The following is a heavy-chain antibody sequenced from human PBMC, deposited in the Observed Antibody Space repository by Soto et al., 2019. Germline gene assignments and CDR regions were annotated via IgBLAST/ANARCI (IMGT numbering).Heavy chain of an antibody. V-gene: IGHV4-39*01. D-gene: IGHD6-13*01. J-gene: IGHJ6*02. CDR3: ARHSSSWYRTAYYRMDV. CDR1: GGSISRSSYY. Sequence: SETRSLTGSVSGGSISRSSYYWGWIRQPPGKGLEWIGSIYYSGSTYYTPSLKSRVTISVDTSKNQFSLKLSSVTAADTAVYYCARHSSSWYRTAYYRMDVWGQGTTVTVSS. CDR2: IYYSGST.